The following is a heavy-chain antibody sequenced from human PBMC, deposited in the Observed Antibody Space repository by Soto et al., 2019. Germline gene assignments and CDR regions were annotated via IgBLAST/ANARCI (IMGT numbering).Heavy chain of an antibody. CDR2: ISAYNGNT. CDR1: GYTFTSYG. D-gene: IGHD3-3*01. V-gene: IGHV1-18*01. J-gene: IGHJ6*03. Sequence: ASVKVSCKASGYTFTSYGISWVRQAPGQGLEWMGWISAYNGNTNYAQKLQGRVTMTTDTSTSTAYMELRSLRSDDTAVYYWARSGGIFGVVYYYYYYMDVWGKGTTVTVSS. CDR3: ARSGGIFGVVYYYYYYMDV.